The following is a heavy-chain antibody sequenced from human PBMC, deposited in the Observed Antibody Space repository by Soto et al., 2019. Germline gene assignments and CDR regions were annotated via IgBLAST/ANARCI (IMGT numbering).Heavy chain of an antibody. J-gene: IGHJ6*02. V-gene: IGHV4-30-4*01. CDR1: GGSISSGDYY. Sequence: SETLSLTCTVSGGSISSGDYYWSWIRQPPRKGLEWIGYFYYSWSTYYNPSLKSRVTISVDTSKNQFSLKLSSVTAADTAVYYCARDVVLYYYDSSGYPPYYYYGMDVWGQGTTVTVSS. D-gene: IGHD3-22*01. CDR3: ARDVVLYYYDSSGYPPYYYYGMDV. CDR2: FYYSWST.